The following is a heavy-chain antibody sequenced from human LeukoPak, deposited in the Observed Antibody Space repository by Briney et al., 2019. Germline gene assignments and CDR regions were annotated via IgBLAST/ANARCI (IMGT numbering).Heavy chain of an antibody. Sequence: SETLSLTCTVSGGSISSSNSYWGWIRQPPGKGLEWIGSIYYRGRTYFNPSLKSRVTISVDTSKSKFSLKLSSVTATDTAVYYCARRTTYFDYWGQGTLVTVSS. CDR1: GGSISSSNSY. D-gene: IGHD1-1*01. CDR3: ARRTTYFDY. J-gene: IGHJ4*02. V-gene: IGHV4-39*01. CDR2: IYYRGRT.